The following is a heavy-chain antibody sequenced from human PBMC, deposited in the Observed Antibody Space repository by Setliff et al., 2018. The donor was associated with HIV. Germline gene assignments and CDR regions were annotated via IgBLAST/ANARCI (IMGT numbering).Heavy chain of an antibody. CDR1: GYSFTDYW. D-gene: IGHD1-26*01. J-gene: IGHJ4*02. CDR2: IYPADSET. CDR3: ARRARYSGSFLTTYYFDY. Sequence: GESLKISCKGSGYSFTDYWIGWVRKMPGKGLEWMGIIYPADSETRYNPSFQGQVTISADKSISTAYLQWTSVKASDTAMYCCARRARYSGSFLTTYYFDYWGQGALVTVSS. V-gene: IGHV5-51*01.